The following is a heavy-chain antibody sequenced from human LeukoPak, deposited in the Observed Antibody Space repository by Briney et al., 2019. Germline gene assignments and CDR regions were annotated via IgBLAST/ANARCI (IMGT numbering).Heavy chain of an antibody. Sequence: KPSETLSLTCTVSGGSISSYYWSWIRQPPGKGLAWIGYIYYSGSTNYNPSLKSRVTISVDTSKNQFSLKLSSVTAADTAVYYCARSHSLWTSFDYWGQGTLVTVSS. CDR2: IYYSGST. V-gene: IGHV4-59*01. CDR1: GGSISSYY. D-gene: IGHD3/OR15-3a*01. J-gene: IGHJ4*02. CDR3: ARSHSLWTSFDY.